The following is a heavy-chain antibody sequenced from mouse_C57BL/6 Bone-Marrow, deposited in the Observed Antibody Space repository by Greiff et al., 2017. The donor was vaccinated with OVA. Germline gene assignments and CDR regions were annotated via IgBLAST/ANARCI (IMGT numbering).Heavy chain of an antibody. CDR3: TTEGLRFND. Sequence: EVNVVESGAELVRPGASVKLSCTASGFNIKDDYMHWVKQRPEQGLEWIGWIDPENGDTEYASKFQGKATITADTSSNTAYLQLSSLTSEDTAVYYCTTEGLRFNDWGQGTSVTVSS. CDR1: GFNIKDDY. V-gene: IGHV14-4*01. D-gene: IGHD2-4*01. J-gene: IGHJ4*01. CDR2: IDPENGDT.